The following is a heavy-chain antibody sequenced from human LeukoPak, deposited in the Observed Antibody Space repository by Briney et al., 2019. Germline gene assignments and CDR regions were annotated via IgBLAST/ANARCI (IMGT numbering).Heavy chain of an antibody. V-gene: IGHV4-59*12. CDR3: ARDRYSGYEDY. J-gene: IGHJ4*02. Sequence: SETLSLTCTVSGGSISSYYWSWIRQPPGKGLEWIGSIYYSGSTYYNPFLKSRVTISVDTSKNQFSLKLSSVTAADTAVYYCARDRYSGYEDYWGQGTLVTVSS. CDR1: GGSISSYY. D-gene: IGHD5-12*01. CDR2: IYYSGST.